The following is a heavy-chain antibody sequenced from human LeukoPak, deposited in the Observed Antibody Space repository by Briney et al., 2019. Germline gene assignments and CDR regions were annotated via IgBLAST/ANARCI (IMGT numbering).Heavy chain of an antibody. CDR3: ARADGYKSRTVDAFDI. CDR2: IYYSGST. J-gene: IGHJ3*02. Sequence: PSETLSLTCTVSGGSIRNYYWSWIRQPPGKGLEWIGYIYYSGSTNYNPSLKSRVTISVDTSKNQFSLKLSSVTAADTAVYYCARADGYKSRTVDAFDIWGQGTMVTVSS. D-gene: IGHD5-24*01. V-gene: IGHV4-59*01. CDR1: GGSIRNYY.